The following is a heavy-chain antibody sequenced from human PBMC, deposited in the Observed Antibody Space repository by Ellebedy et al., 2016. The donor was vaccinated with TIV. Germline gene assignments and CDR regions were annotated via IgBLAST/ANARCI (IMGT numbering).Heavy chain of an antibody. D-gene: IGHD3-10*01. CDR3: ADGDYDY. J-gene: IGHJ4*02. CDR1: GFTFSNAW. Sequence: GESLKISXAASGFTFSNAWMSWVRQAPGKGLEWVAVISYDGGKVYYADSVKGRFTISRDNSKNTLYLQVNSLRVEDTAVYYCADGDYDYWGQGTLVTVSS. CDR2: ISYDGGKV. V-gene: IGHV3-30*03.